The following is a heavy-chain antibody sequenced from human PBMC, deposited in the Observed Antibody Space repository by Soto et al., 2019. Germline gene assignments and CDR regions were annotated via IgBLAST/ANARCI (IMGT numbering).Heavy chain of an antibody. V-gene: IGHV3-33*01. CDR3: ASGYCSSTSCQNYYYYGMDV. J-gene: IGHJ6*02. CDR1: GFTFSSYG. D-gene: IGHD2-2*03. Sequence: GSLRLSCAASGFTFSSYGMHWVRQAPGKGLEWVAVIWYDGSNKYYADSVKGRFTISRDNSKNTLYLQMNSLRAEDTAVYYCASGYCSSTSCQNYYYYGMDVWGQGTTVTVSS. CDR2: IWYDGSNK.